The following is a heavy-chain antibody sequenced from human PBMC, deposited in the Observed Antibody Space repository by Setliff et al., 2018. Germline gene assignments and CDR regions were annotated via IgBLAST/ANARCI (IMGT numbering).Heavy chain of an antibody. CDR2: ISACNGNT. CDR3: ARPLSLCGGECNSHWFDP. J-gene: IGHJ5*02. Sequence: ASVKVSCKASGYTFTSYGISWVRQAPGQGLEWMGWISACNGNTNYAQKLQGRVTMTTDSSTSTAYLELKSLGSDDTAVYYCARPLSLCGGECNSHWFDPWGQGTLVTVSS. V-gene: IGHV1-18*01. CDR1: GYTFTSYG. D-gene: IGHD2-21*01.